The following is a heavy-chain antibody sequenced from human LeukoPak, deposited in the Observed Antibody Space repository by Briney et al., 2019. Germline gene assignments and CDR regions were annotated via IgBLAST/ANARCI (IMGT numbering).Heavy chain of an antibody. D-gene: IGHD1-14*01. CDR1: GFSFSRYW. V-gene: IGHV3-7*01. J-gene: IGHJ5*02. Sequence: GGSLRLSCAASGFSFSRYWMSWVRQAPGKGLEWVANIRQDGSEKYYVDSVEGRFTISRDNAKNSLYLQMNSLRGEDAAVYYCASDRSMSGPPFSNWFDPWGQGPLVSVPS. CDR2: IRQDGSEK. CDR3: ASDRSMSGPPFSNWFDP.